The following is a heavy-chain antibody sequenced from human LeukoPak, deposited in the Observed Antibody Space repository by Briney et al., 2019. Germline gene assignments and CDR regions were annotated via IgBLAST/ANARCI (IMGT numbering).Heavy chain of an antibody. Sequence: PSETLSLTCTVSGGSISSPTYSWAWIRQPPGKGLEWLGSVPHSGSAYYSPSLKSRVTMSGDTSKNQFSLKLSSVTAADTAVYYCARDDWNDVLDYWGQGTLVTVSS. CDR1: GGSISSPTYS. CDR3: ARDDWNDVLDY. CDR2: VPHSGSA. J-gene: IGHJ4*02. D-gene: IGHD1-1*01. V-gene: IGHV4-39*07.